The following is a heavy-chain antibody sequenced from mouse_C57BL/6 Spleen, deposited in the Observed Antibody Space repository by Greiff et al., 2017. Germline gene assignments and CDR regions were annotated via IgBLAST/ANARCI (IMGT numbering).Heavy chain of an antibody. V-gene: IGHV1-69*01. CDR2: IDPSDSYT. D-gene: IGHD2-4*01. CDR1: GYTFTSYW. J-gene: IGHJ3*01. CDR3: ARRPYYDYPWFAY. Sequence: QVQLQQPGAELVMPGASVKLSCKASGYTFTSYWMHWVKQRPGQGLKWIGEIDPSDSYTNYNQKFKGKSTLTVDKSSSTAYMQLSSLTSEDSAVYYCARRPYYDYPWFAYWGQGTLVTVSA.